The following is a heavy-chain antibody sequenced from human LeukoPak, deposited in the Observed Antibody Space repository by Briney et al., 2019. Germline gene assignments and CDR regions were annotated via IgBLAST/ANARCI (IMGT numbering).Heavy chain of an antibody. CDR1: GGSISSSHR. CDR2: IYHRGST. Sequence: SETLSLTCVVSGGSISSSHRWTWVRQPPGKGLEWIGEIYHRGSTDYNPSLKSRVTISLDTSKNQFSLKLTSVTAADAAVYYCARYQMTRSWYFDLWGRGTLVTVSS. CDR3: ARYQMTRSWYFDL. D-gene: IGHD5-24*01. V-gene: IGHV4-4*02. J-gene: IGHJ2*01.